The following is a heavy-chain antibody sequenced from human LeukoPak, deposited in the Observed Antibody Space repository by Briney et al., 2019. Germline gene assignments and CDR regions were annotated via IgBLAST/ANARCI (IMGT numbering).Heavy chain of an antibody. Sequence: ASVTVSFKASGYTFTNYAMHWVRQAPGQRLEWMGWINAANGNTKYSQKFEGRVTINRDKSASTDYMELRSLRCEDTAVYYCARFSGYKLFGGTDVFDIWGQGTMVTVSS. CDR3: ARFSGYKLFGGTDVFDI. J-gene: IGHJ3*02. D-gene: IGHD3-22*01. CDR1: GYTFTNYA. CDR2: INAANGNT. V-gene: IGHV1-3*01.